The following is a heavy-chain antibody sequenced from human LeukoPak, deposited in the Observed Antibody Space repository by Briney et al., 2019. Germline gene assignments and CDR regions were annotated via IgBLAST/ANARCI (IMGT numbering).Heavy chain of an antibody. J-gene: IGHJ4*02. V-gene: IGHV1-69*05. Sequence: SVKVSCKASGGTFSSYAISWVRQAPGQGLEWMGRIIPIFGTANYAQKFQGRVTITTDESTSTAYMELSSLRSEDTAVYYCARDLDGYSSSSVVYSDYWGQGTLVTVSS. D-gene: IGHD6-6*01. CDR1: GGTFSSYA. CDR3: ARDLDGYSSSSVVYSDY. CDR2: IIPIFGTA.